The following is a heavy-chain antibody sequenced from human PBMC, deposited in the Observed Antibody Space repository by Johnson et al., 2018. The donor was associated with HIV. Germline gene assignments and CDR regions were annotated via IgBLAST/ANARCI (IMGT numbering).Heavy chain of an antibody. CDR2: IYSGGST. CDR3: TTDGVGDNIVSAFDM. V-gene: IGHV3-66*01. Sequence: VQVVESGGGLVQPGGSLRLSCAASGFTISNNYMSWVRQAPGTGLEWVSVIYSGGSTYYADSVKGRFPISRDNSKNTLYLQMNSLKTEDTAVYYCTTDGVGDNIVSAFDMWGQGTMVTVSS. J-gene: IGHJ3*02. D-gene: IGHD2/OR15-2a*01. CDR1: GFTISNNY.